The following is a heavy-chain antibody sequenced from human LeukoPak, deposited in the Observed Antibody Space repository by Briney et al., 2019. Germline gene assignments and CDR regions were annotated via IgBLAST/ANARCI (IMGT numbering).Heavy chain of an antibody. CDR1: GGSISSGGYS. CDR2: IYHSGST. CDR3: AREVCLPANGVCYLDY. J-gene: IGHJ4*02. Sequence: SETLSLTCAVSGGSISSGGYSWSWIRQPPGKGLEWIGYIYHSGSTYYNPSLKSRVTISVDRSKNQFSLKLSSVTAADTAVYYCAREVCLPANGVCYLDYWGQGTLVTVSS. D-gene: IGHD2-8*01. V-gene: IGHV4-30-2*01.